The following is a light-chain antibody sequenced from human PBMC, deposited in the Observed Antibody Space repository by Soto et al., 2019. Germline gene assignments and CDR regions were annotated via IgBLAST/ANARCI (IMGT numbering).Light chain of an antibody. Sequence: EIVMTQSPVTLSVSPGERATLSCRASQSVRSNLAWYHQKPGQAPRLLIYGASTGATGVPASFSGSGSGTEFTLIITSLQSEDFAVYSFQHYNNWSPRAVGQGTKVEIK. V-gene: IGKV3-15*01. J-gene: IGKJ1*01. CDR1: QSVRSN. CDR2: GAS. CDR3: QHYNNWSPRA.